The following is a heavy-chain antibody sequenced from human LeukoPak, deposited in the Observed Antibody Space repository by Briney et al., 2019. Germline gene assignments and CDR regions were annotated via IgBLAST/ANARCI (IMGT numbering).Heavy chain of an antibody. CDR2: INPNSGGT. CDR3: ARWVNTYGYYQHYAVDV. V-gene: IGHV1-2*04. Sequence: ASVKVSCKASGYTFTGYYMHWVRQAPGQGLEWMGWINPNSGGTNYAQKFQGWVTMTRDTSISTAYMELSRLRSDDTAVYYCARWVNTYGYYQHYAVDVWGQGTTITVSS. CDR1: GYTFTGYY. D-gene: IGHD5-18*01. J-gene: IGHJ6*02.